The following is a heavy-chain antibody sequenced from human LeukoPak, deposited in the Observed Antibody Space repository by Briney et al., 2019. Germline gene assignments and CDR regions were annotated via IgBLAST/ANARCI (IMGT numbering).Heavy chain of an antibody. CDR3: ARAGRWLQLVRSFDY. CDR1: GGSFSGYY. V-gene: IGHV4-34*01. CDR2: INHSGST. D-gene: IGHD5-24*01. J-gene: IGHJ4*02. Sequence: PSETLSLTCAVYGGSFSGYYWSWIRQPPGKGLEWIGEINHSGSTNCNPSLKSRVTISVDTSKNQFSLKLSSVTAADTAVYYCARAGRWLQLVRSFDYWGQGTLVTVSS.